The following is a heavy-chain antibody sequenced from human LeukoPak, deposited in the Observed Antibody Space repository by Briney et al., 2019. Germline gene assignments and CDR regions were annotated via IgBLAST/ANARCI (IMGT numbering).Heavy chain of an antibody. CDR2: ISSSSRTL. Sequence: GVSLRLSCAASGVTFSTYDMNWVRQAPGKGLEWVSYISSSSRTLSYADSVKGRFTISRDNAKNSLYLQMNSLRAEDTAVYYCARLRYYAMDVWGQGTTVTASS. V-gene: IGHV3-48*01. CDR1: GVTFSTYD. J-gene: IGHJ6*02. CDR3: ARLRYYAMDV.